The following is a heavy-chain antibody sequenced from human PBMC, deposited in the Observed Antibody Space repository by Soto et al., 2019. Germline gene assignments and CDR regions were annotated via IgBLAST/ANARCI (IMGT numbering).Heavy chain of an antibody. Sequence: QVQLVQSGADVKKPGSSVKVSCKTSGGPFGSSAISWVRQAPAQGLEWMGEIIPVFDKANYAQNFQGRLTITADAPTGTVFMPLSSLRSEDTAVYFCARLRRDWGDAFDLWGLGTFVTVSS. CDR3: ARLRRDWGDAFDL. CDR1: GGPFGSSA. V-gene: IGHV1-69*01. CDR2: IIPVFDKA. D-gene: IGHD3-16*01. J-gene: IGHJ3*01.